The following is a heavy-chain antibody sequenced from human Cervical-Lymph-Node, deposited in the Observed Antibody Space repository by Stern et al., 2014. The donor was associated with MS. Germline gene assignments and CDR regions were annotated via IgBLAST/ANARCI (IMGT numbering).Heavy chain of an antibody. CDR1: GFTFSSYG. Sequence: VQLVESGGGVVQPGRSLRLSCAASGFTFSSYGMHWVRQAPGKGLEWVAVISYDGSNKYYADSVKGRFTISRDNSKSTLYLQMNSLRAEDTAVYYCAKDRWHPDYWGQGTLVTVSS. J-gene: IGHJ4*02. V-gene: IGHV3-30*18. CDR3: AKDRWHPDY. D-gene: IGHD2-15*01. CDR2: ISYDGSNK.